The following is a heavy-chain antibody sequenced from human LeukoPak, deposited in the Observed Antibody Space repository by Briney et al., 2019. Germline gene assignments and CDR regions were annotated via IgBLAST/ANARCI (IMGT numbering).Heavy chain of an antibody. CDR3: ARLGAPMDYGANWGYFDY. D-gene: IGHD4/OR15-4a*01. CDR2: IYPGDSDT. Sequence: GESLKISCKGSGYSFTSYWIGWVRQMPGKGLEWMGSIYPGDSDTRYSPSFQGQVTISADKSISTAYLQWSSLKASDTAMYYCARLGAPMDYGANWGYFDYWGQGTLVTVSS. CDR1: GYSFTSYW. V-gene: IGHV5-51*01. J-gene: IGHJ4*02.